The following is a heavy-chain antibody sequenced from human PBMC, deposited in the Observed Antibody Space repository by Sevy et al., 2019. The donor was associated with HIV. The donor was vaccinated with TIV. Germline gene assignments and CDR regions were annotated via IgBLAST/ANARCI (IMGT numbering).Heavy chain of an antibody. D-gene: IGHD6-13*01. CDR3: ARDHTVIGSNWYGAFDI. V-gene: IGHV1-46*01. J-gene: IGHJ3*02. CDR2: INPSDGST. CDR1: GYTFTSYY. Sequence: ASVKVSCKASGYTFTSYYMHWVRQAPGQGLEWMGIINPSDGSTSYAQKFQGRVTMTRDTSTSTVYMELSSLRSEATAMYYCARDHTVIGSNWYGAFDIWGQGTMVTVSS.